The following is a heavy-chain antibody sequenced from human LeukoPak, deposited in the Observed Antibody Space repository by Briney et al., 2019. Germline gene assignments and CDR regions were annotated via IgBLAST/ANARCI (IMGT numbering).Heavy chain of an antibody. CDR2: IYHSGST. CDR3: ARYYYGSGSYYKGFDY. D-gene: IGHD3-10*01. V-gene: IGHV4-30-2*01. Sequence: SETLSLTCAVSGGSISSGGYSWSWIRQPPGKGLEWIGYIYHSGSTYYNPSLKSRVTISVDRSKNQFSLKLSSVTAADTAVYYCARYYYGSGSYYKGFDYWGQGTLVTGSS. CDR1: GGSISSGGYS. J-gene: IGHJ4*02.